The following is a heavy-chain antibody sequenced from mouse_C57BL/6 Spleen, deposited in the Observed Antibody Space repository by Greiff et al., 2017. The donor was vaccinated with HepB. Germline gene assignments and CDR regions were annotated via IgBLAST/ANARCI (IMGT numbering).Heavy chain of an antibody. CDR2: IDPSDSYT. D-gene: IGHD4-1*01. CDR3: ARKGTGHFDY. V-gene: IGHV1-69*01. Sequence: QVQLKQPGAELVMPGASVKLSCKASGYTFTSYWMHWVKQRPGQGLEWIGEIDPSDSYTNYNQKFKGKSTLTVDKSSSTAYMQLSSLTSEDSAVYYCARKGTGHFDYWGQGTTLTVSS. CDR1: GYTFTSYW. J-gene: IGHJ2*01.